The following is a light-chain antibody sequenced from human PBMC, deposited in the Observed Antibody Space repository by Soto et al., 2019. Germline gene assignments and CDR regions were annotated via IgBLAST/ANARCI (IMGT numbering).Light chain of an antibody. V-gene: IGLV2-14*01. J-gene: IGLJ2*01. CDR1: SSDVGGYNY. CDR2: DVS. Sequence: QSALTQPAPVSGSPGQSITISCTGTSSDVGGYNYVSWYQQHPGKAPKLMIYDVSNRPSGVSNRFSGSKSGNTASLTISGLQAEDEADYYCSSYTSSSTGVVFGGGTKLTVL. CDR3: SSYTSSSTGVV.